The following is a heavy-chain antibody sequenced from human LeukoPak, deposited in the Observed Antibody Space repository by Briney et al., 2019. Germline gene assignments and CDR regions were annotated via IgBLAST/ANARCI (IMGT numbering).Heavy chain of an antibody. CDR1: GFTFSNAW. D-gene: IGHD3-22*01. J-gene: IGHJ4*02. CDR3: AKIMAAMIVVGNGPDY. V-gene: IGHV3-15*01. Sequence: PGGSLRLSCAASGFTFSNAWMSWVRQAPGKGLEWVGRIKSKTDGRTTDYAAPVKGRFTISRDNSKNTLYLQMNSLRAEDTAVYYCAKIMAAMIVVGNGPDYWGQGTLVTVSS. CDR2: IKSKTDGRTT.